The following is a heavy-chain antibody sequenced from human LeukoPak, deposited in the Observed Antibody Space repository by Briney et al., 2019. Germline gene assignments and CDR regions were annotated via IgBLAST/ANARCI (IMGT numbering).Heavy chain of an antibody. J-gene: IGHJ4*02. CDR3: AREMEGDYGSGTFFDH. D-gene: IGHD3-10*01. Sequence: GGSLRLSCAASEFVLSDYYMSWIRQAPGKGLEWISYISSGGGTISYADSVRGRFTISRDNAKNSAYLQMNSLRAEDTAVYYCAREMEGDYGSGTFFDHGGQGNMVTVSS. V-gene: IGHV3-11*01. CDR1: EFVLSDYY. CDR2: ISSGGGTI.